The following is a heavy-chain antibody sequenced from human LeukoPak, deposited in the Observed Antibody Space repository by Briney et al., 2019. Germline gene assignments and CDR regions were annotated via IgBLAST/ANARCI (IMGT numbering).Heavy chain of an antibody. CDR1: GYTFTNYG. V-gene: IGHV1-18*01. CDR3: ARDKAVTTEVTQYFQH. D-gene: IGHD4-23*01. Sequence: ASVKVSCKASGYTFTNYGISWVRQAPGQGLEWMGWISAYNGYTDYAQKLQFRVTMTTDTSTSTAYMESRSLRSDDTAVYYCARDKAVTTEVTQYFQHWGQGTLVTVSS. CDR2: ISAYNGYT. J-gene: IGHJ1*01.